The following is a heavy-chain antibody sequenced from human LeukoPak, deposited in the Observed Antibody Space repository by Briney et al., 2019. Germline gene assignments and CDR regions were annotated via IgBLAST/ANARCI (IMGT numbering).Heavy chain of an antibody. J-gene: IGHJ6*02. D-gene: IGHD6-13*01. CDR2: ITYEGNNK. CDR3: ARGGTGYSSNWNGLDYHYHAMYV. V-gene: IGHV3-30*03. CDR1: GFTFSSYA. Sequence: GRSLRLSCAPSGFTFSSYAMHSVRQPPGKGLDWVAVITYEGNNKYYADSVKGRFTISIDNSQNTLHLQMNNLRVEDTAVYYCARGGTGYSSNWNGLDYHYHAMYVWGQGTTVIVSS.